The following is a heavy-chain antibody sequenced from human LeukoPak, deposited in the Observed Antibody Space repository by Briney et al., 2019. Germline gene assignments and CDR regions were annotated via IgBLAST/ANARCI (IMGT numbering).Heavy chain of an antibody. CDR1: GYTFTGYY. CDR3: ARAVAGTENFDY. J-gene: IGHJ4*02. V-gene: IGHV1-2*02. CDR2: INPNSGGT. Sequence: ASVKVSCKASGYTFTGYYMHWVRQAPGQGLEWMGWINPNSGGTNYAQKFQGRVTMTRDTSISTAYMELSRLRSDDTAVYYCARAVAGTENFDYWGQGTLVTVSS. D-gene: IGHD6-19*01.